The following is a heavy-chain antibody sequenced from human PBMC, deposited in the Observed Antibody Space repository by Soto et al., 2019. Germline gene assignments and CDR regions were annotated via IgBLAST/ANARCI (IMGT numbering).Heavy chain of an antibody. Sequence: KTSETLSLTCTLSGGSINRSGYYWGWIRQPPGKGLEWIGSIYDTGSTYYNQSLKSRATISVDTSKNQFSLKLSSVTAADTAMYYCASKNPGWYHWFDPWGQGNLVTVSS. CDR2: IYDTGST. CDR1: GGSINRSGYY. V-gene: IGHV4-39*01. J-gene: IGHJ5*02. CDR3: ASKNPGWYHWFDP. D-gene: IGHD6-19*01.